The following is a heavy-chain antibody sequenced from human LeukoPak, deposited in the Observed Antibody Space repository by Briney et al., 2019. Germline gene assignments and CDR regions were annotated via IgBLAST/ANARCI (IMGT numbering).Heavy chain of an antibody. Sequence: ASVKVSCKASGYTFTSYGITWVRQAPGQGLEWMGWISAYSGNTNYAQKLQGRVTMTTDTSTSTAYMELRSLRSDDTAVYYCARDSVSKITMIEHWYFDLWGRGTLVTVSS. CDR3: ARDSVSKITMIEHWYFDL. CDR1: GYTFTSYG. V-gene: IGHV1-18*01. CDR2: ISAYSGNT. D-gene: IGHD3-22*01. J-gene: IGHJ2*01.